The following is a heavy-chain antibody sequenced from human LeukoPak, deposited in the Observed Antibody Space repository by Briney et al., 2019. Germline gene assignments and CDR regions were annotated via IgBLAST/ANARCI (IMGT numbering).Heavy chain of an antibody. D-gene: IGHD1-26*01. CDR1: GFTVSSNY. J-gene: IGHJ5*02. CDR3: ARGPERSYQTWFDP. Sequence: GGSLRLSCAASGFTVSSNYMSWVRQAPGKGLEWVAVISYDGSNKYYADSVKGRFTISRDNSKNTLYLQMNSLRAEDTAVYYCARGPERSYQTWFDPWGQGTLVTVSS. V-gene: IGHV3-30-3*01. CDR2: ISYDGSNK.